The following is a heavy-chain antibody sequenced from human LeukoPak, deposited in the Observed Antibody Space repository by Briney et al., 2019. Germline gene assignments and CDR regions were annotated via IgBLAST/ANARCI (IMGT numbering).Heavy chain of an antibody. Sequence: GGSLRLSCAVSGFTFSGFWMSWSRQAPGKGLEWVASINSDGSEGYYADVVKGRFTISRDNAKNSLYLQIDSLRAEDTAVYYCARSSYSSSSSVWGQGTMVTVSS. D-gene: IGHD6-6*01. CDR2: INSDGSEG. J-gene: IGHJ3*01. CDR3: ARSSYSSSSSV. V-gene: IGHV3-7*03. CDR1: GFTFSGFW.